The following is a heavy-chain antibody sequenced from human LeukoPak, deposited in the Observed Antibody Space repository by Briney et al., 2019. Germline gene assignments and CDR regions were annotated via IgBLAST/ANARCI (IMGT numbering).Heavy chain of an antibody. V-gene: IGHV4-30-4*08. CDR1: GGSISSGDYY. J-gene: IGHJ6*03. CDR2: IYYSGST. Sequence: SETLSLTCTVSGGSISSGDYYWSWIRQPPGKGLEWIGYIYYSGSTYYNPSLKSRVTMSVDTSKNQFSLKLSSVTAADTAVYYCARVRRVQLWLMGYYYYYMDVWGKGTTVTVSS. D-gene: IGHD5-18*01. CDR3: ARVRRVQLWLMGYYYYYMDV.